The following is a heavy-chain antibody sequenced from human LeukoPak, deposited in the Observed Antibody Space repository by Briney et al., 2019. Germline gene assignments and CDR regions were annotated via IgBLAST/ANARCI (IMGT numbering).Heavy chain of an antibody. V-gene: IGHV3-64*01. CDR1: GFTFSSYA. J-gene: IGHJ4*02. CDR3: AREVYYDRSGYYYDY. CDR2: ISNNWGST. D-gene: IGHD3-22*01. Sequence: GGSLRLSCAASGFTFSSYAMHWVRQAPGEGLEYVSAISNNWGSTYYANSVKGRFTISRDNSKNTLYLQMGSLRAEDMAVYYCAREVYYDRSGYYYDYWGQGTLVTVSS.